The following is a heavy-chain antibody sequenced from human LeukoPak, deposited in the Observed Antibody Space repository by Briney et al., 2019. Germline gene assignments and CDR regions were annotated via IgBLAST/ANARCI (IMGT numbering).Heavy chain of an antibody. J-gene: IGHJ6*02. CDR1: GYTFTSYG. CDR2: ISAYNGNT. D-gene: IGHD2-2*01. Sequence: ASVKVSCKASGYTFTSYGISWVRQAPGQGLEWMGWISAYNGNTNYAQKLQGRVTMTTDTSTSTAYMELRSLRSDDTAVYYCARDDSWRGCSSTSCYDGYYYGMDVWGQGTTVTVSS. V-gene: IGHV1-18*01. CDR3: ARDDSWRGCSSTSCYDGYYYGMDV.